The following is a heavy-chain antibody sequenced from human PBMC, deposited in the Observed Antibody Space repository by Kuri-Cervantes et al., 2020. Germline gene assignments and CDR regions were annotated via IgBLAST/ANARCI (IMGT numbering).Heavy chain of an antibody. CDR1: GFTFSSYS. CDR3: AKDLSWYHPYYYYGMGV. J-gene: IGHJ6*02. CDR2: ISSSSSTI. V-gene: IGHV3-48*01. D-gene: IGHD6-13*01. Sequence: GGSLRLSCAAPGFTFSSYSMNWVRQAPGKGLEGVSYISSSSSTIYYADSVKGRFTISRDNAKNSLYLQMNSLRAEDTAVYYCAKDLSWYHPYYYYGMGVWGQGTTVTVSS.